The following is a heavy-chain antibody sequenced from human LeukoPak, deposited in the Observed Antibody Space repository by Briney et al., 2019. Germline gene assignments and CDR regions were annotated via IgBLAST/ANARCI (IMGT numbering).Heavy chain of an antibody. CDR2: INHSGST. J-gene: IGHJ4*02. CDR3: ARGGLRDYVWGSYRYYFDY. V-gene: IGHV4-34*01. Sequence: TSETLSLTCAVYGGSFSGYYWSWIRQPPGKGLEWIGEINHSGSTNYNPSLKSRVTISVDTSKNQFSLKLSSVTAADTAVYYCARGGLRDYVWGSYRYYFDYWGQGTLVTVSS. CDR1: GGSFSGYY. D-gene: IGHD3-16*02.